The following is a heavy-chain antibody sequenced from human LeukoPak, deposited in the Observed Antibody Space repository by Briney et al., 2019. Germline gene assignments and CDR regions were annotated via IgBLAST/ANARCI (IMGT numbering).Heavy chain of an antibody. CDR3: ARARSYYYYYYGMDV. D-gene: IGHD1-26*01. Sequence: ASVKVSCKASGYTFTSYGISWVRQAPGQGLEWMGWISAYNGNTNYAQKLQGRVTMTTDTSTSTAYMELRSLRSDDTAVYYCARARSYYYYYYGMDVWGQGTTVTVSS. V-gene: IGHV1-18*01. CDR2: ISAYNGNT. J-gene: IGHJ6*02. CDR1: GYTFTSYG.